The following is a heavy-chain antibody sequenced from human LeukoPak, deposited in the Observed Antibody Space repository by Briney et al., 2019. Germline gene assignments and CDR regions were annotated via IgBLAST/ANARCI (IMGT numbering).Heavy chain of an antibody. V-gene: IGHV3-23*01. D-gene: IGHD4-17*01. CDR2: IINSGTDK. CDR1: GFNFSSYA. J-gene: IGHJ4*02. CDR3: AAAVNTGRAEHY. Sequence: PEESLRLSCAASGFNFSSYAMTWVRQAPGKALEWVSNIINSGTDKSYEDSVKGRFTISRDNSKNTQFLHINSLSAEDTAVYYCAAAVNTGRAEHYWGQGTLVTVSS.